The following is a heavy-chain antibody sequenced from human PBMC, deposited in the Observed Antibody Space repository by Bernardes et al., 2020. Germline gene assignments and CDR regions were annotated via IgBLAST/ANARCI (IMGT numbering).Heavy chain of an antibody. D-gene: IGHD1-7*01. J-gene: IGHJ4*02. CDR2: INHSGST. V-gene: IGHV4-34*01. CDR1: GGSFSGYY. CDR3: ARGTGTTDY. Sequence: SETLSLTCAVYGGSFSGYYWSWIRQPPGKGLEWIGEINHSGSTNYNPSLKSRVTISVDTSKNQFSLKLSSVTAADTAVYYCARGTGTTDYWGQGTLVTVSS.